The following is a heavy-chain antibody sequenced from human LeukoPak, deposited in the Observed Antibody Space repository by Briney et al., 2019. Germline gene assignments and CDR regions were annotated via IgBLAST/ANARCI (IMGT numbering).Heavy chain of an antibody. J-gene: IGHJ4*02. CDR3: AAELLRSIAAAGTS. V-gene: IGHV3-30*01. CDR1: GFTFSSYA. D-gene: IGHD6-13*01. CDR2: ISYDGSNK. Sequence: GGSLRLSCAASGFTFSSYAMHWVRQAPGKGLEWVAVISYDGSNKYYADSVKGRFTISRDNSKNTLYLQMNSLRAEDTAVYYCAAELLRSIAAAGTSWGQGTLVTVSS.